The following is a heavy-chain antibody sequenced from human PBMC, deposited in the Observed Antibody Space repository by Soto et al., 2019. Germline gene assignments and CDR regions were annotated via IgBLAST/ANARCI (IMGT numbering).Heavy chain of an antibody. CDR2: TSAYNGNT. CDR3: ARRQWLVGGYYYGMDV. D-gene: IGHD6-19*01. CDR1: GYTFTSYG. J-gene: IGHJ6*02. V-gene: IGHV1-18*01. Sequence: QVQLVQSGAEVKKPGPSVKVSCKASGYTFTSYGISWVRQAPVQGLEWMGWTSAYNGNTNYAQKLQGRVTMTTDTSTSTAYRELRSLRSDDTAVYYCARRQWLVGGYYYGMDVWGQGTTVTVSS.